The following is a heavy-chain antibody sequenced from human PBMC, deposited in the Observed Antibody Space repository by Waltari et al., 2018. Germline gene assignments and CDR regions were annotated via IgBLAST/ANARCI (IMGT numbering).Heavy chain of an antibody. CDR2: LIPILGIA. D-gene: IGHD3-22*01. Sequence: QVQLVQSGAEVKKPGSSVKVSCKASGGTFSSYAISWVRQAPGQGLEWMGGLIPILGIANYAQKFQGRVTITADESTSTAYMELSSLRSEDTAVYYCARAGETYYYDSSGYGEGDYWGQGTLVTVSS. CDR1: GGTFSSYA. J-gene: IGHJ4*02. CDR3: ARAGETYYYDSSGYGEGDY. V-gene: IGHV1-69*04.